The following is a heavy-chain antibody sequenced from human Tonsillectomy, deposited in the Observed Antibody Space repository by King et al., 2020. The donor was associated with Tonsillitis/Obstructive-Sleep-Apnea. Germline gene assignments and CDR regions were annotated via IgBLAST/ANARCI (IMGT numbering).Heavy chain of an antibody. D-gene: IGHD3-10*01. J-gene: IGHJ6*03. CDR3: ARGRSIGEYYYSMDV. CDR1: VGTFSTYG. Sequence: VQLVQSGAEVKQPGSSVKVSCKASVGTFSTYGISWVRQAPGQGPEWMGGFIPFYGSSNYSQSFQGRLTITADEPTGTAYMELSSLTSEDTAMYDCARGRSIGEYYYSMDVWGKGTTVTVSS. CDR2: FIPFYGSS. V-gene: IGHV1-69*12.